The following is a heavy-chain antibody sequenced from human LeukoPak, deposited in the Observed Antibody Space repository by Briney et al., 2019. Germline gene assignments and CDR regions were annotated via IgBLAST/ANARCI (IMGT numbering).Heavy chain of an antibody. J-gene: IGHJ4*02. CDR2: ISHDGSNK. D-gene: IGHD6-13*01. Sequence: PGRSLRLSCAASGFTFSSFGMHWVRQAPGKGLEWVAVISHDGSNKYYADSVKGRFTITRDNSKNTLYLQLNSLTAEDTAVYYCASDRAPYSNSWYYLDYWGQGTLVTVSS. CDR1: GFTFSSFG. V-gene: IGHV3-30*03. CDR3: ASDRAPYSNSWYYLDY.